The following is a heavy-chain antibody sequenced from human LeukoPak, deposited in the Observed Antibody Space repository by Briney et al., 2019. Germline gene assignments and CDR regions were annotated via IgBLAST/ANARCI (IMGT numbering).Heavy chain of an antibody. J-gene: IGHJ5*02. Sequence: PGGSLRLSCAASGFIFSSYSMNWVRQAPGKGLEWVSCISSSSSTIYYADSVKGRFTISRDNAKNSLYLQMNSLRAEDTAVYYCARDQRYCSSTSCYALDPWGQGTLVTVSS. D-gene: IGHD2-2*01. CDR3: ARDQRYCSSTSCYALDP. V-gene: IGHV3-48*04. CDR1: GFIFSSYS. CDR2: ISSSSSTI.